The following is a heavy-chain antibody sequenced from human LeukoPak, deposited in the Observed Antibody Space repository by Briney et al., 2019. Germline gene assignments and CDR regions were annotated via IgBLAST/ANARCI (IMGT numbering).Heavy chain of an antibody. CDR1: GGSISSYY. V-gene: IGHV4-59*12. D-gene: IGHD3-22*01. CDR2: IYYSGST. CDR3: ARSDSYGLVDI. J-gene: IGHJ3*02. Sequence: SETLSLTCTVSGGSISSYYWSWIRQPPGKGLEWIGYIYYSGSTNYNPSLKSRVTISVDTPKNHFSLTLSSVTAADTAVYYCARSDSYGLVDIWGQGTMVTVSS.